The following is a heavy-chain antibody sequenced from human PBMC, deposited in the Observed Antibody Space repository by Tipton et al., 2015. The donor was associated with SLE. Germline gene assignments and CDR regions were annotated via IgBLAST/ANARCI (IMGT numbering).Heavy chain of an antibody. J-gene: IGHJ4*02. Sequence: TLSLTCAISGYSFRSGYFWGWIRQPPGKGLEWIGSIYPDGTTYYNPSLKSRVTISVDTSKNQFSLKLNSVTAADTAVYYCAKNSGSYYFDDWGQGTLVTVSS. D-gene: IGHD3-10*01. CDR2: IYPDGTT. CDR1: GYSFRSGYF. V-gene: IGHV4-38-2*01. CDR3: AKNSGSYYFDD.